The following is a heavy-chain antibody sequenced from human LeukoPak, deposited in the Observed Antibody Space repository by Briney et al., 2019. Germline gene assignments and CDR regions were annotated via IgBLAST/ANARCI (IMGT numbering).Heavy chain of an antibody. D-gene: IGHD6-19*01. V-gene: IGHV1-69*06. Sequence: GASVKVSCKASGGTFSSYAISWVRQAPGQGLEWMGGIIPIFGTANYAQKFQGRVTITADKSTSTAYMELSSLRSEDTAVYYCARAGSGWFSYAFDIWGQGTVVTVSS. J-gene: IGHJ3*02. CDR1: GGTFSSYA. CDR3: ARAGSGWFSYAFDI. CDR2: IIPIFGTA.